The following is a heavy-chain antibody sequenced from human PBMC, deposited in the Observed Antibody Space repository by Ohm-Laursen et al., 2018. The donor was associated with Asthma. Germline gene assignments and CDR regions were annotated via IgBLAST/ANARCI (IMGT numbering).Heavy chain of an antibody. Sequence: GTLSLTCTVSGGSISSSSYYWGWIRQPPGKGLEWIGSIYYSGSTYYNPSLKSRVTISVDTSKNQFSLKLSSVTAADTAVYYCARAVYDFWSGYYHFDYWGQGTLVTVSS. V-gene: IGHV4-39*01. CDR1: GGSISSSSYY. J-gene: IGHJ4*02. CDR2: IYYSGST. D-gene: IGHD3-3*01. CDR3: ARAVYDFWSGYYHFDY.